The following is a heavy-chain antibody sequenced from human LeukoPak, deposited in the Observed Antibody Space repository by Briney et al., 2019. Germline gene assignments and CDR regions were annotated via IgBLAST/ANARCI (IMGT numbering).Heavy chain of an antibody. CDR3: AKASTAGSYYQPYNWFDP. CDR2: ISWNSGSI. D-gene: IGHD3-10*01. CDR1: GFTFDGYA. J-gene: IGHJ5*02. Sequence: GGSLRLSCAASGFTFDGYAMHWVRQAPGKGLEWVSGISWNSGSIGYADSVKGRFTISRDNAKNSLYLQMNSLRAEDTALYYCAKASTAGSYYQPYNWFDPWGQGTLVTVSS. V-gene: IGHV3-9*01.